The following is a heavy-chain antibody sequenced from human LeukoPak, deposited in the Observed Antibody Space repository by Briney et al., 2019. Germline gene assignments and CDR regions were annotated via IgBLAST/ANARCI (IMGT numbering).Heavy chain of an antibody. Sequence: GGSLRLSCAASGFTFSSYSMNWVRQAPGKGLEWVSYISSSSSTIYYADSVKGRFTISRDNAKNSLYLQMNSLRDEDTAVYYCARTLEGRLYHYDSSGDDAFDIWGQGTMVTVSS. CDR2: ISSSSSTI. CDR1: GFTFSSYS. D-gene: IGHD3-22*01. CDR3: ARTLEGRLYHYDSSGDDAFDI. V-gene: IGHV3-48*02. J-gene: IGHJ3*02.